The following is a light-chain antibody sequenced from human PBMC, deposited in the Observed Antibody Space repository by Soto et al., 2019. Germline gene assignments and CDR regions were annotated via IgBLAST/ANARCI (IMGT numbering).Light chain of an antibody. V-gene: IGLV2-8*01. J-gene: IGLJ2*01. CDR2: EVN. CDR1: SSDVGNYNF. CDR3: SSYAGSNRLV. Sequence: QSALTQPPSASGSPGQSVTISCTGTSSDVGNYNFVSWYQQHPGKAPKLMIYEVNKRPSGVPDRFSGSKSGNMASLTVSGLQADDEADYYCSSYAGSNRLVFGGGTKVTVL.